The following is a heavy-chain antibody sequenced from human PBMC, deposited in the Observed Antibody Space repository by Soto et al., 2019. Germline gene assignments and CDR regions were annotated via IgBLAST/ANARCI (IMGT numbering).Heavy chain of an antibody. D-gene: IGHD3-10*01. V-gene: IGHV4-34*09. Sequence: SSETLSLTCAVYGGSFSGYYWSWIRQPPGKGLEWIGEINHSGSTNYNPSLKSRVTISVDTSKNQFSLKLSSVTAADTAVYYCAGTYGSGLWDYYFDYWGQGTLVTVSS. CDR1: GGSFSGYY. CDR2: INHSGST. CDR3: AGTYGSGLWDYYFDY. J-gene: IGHJ4*02.